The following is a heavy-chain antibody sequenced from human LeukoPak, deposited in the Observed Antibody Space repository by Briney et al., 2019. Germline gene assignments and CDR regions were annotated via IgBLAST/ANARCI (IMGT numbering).Heavy chain of an antibody. CDR3: ARDPAIFGVAREYYFDY. J-gene: IGHJ4*02. D-gene: IGHD3-3*01. CDR2: ISSSSTI. V-gene: IGHV3-48*02. Sequence: GRSLRLSCAASGFTFSSYSMNWVRQAPGKGLEWVSYISSSSTIYYADSVKGRFTISRDNAKNSLYLQMNSLRDEDTAVYYCARDPAIFGVAREYYFDYWGQGTLVTVSS. CDR1: GFTFSSYS.